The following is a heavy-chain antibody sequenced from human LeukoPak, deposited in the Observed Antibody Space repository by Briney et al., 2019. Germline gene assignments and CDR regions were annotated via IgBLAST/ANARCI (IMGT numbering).Heavy chain of an antibody. CDR2: IYHTGYT. CDR1: GYSISNGYY. D-gene: IGHD6-13*01. CDR3: AGYQIAATWGLHS. Sequence: SETLSLTCAVSGYSISNGYYWGWSRQTPGKGLEWIATIYHTGYTYYNPSLKSRVTISVDTSKNQFSLKVTSVTAADTALYYCAGYQIAATWGLHSWGQGTLLTVSS. V-gene: IGHV4-38-2*01. J-gene: IGHJ4*02.